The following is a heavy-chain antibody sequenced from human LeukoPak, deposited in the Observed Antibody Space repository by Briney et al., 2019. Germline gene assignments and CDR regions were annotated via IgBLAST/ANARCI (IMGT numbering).Heavy chain of an antibody. V-gene: IGHV4-39*07. J-gene: IGHJ4*02. Sequence: SETLSLTCTVSGGSISSSSYYWGWIRQPPGKGLEWIGSIYYSGSTYYNPSLKSRVTISVDTSKNQFSVKLSSVTAADTAVYYCARGRYFDYDYWGQGTLVTVSS. CDR3: ARGRYFDYDY. CDR2: IYYSGST. CDR1: GGSISSSSYY. D-gene: IGHD3-9*01.